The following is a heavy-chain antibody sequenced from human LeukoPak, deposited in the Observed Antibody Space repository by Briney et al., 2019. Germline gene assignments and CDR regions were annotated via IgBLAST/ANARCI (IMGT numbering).Heavy chain of an antibody. CDR1: GFTFSSYG. J-gene: IGHJ4*02. CDR2: ISYDGSNK. Sequence: PGRSLRLSCAASGFTFSSYGMHWVRQAPGKGLEWVAVISYDGSNKYYADSVKGRFTISRDNSKNTLYLQMNSLRAEDTAVYCCAKDRTPWFGESPFDYWGQGTLVTVSS. V-gene: IGHV3-30*18. CDR3: AKDRTPWFGESPFDY. D-gene: IGHD3-10*01.